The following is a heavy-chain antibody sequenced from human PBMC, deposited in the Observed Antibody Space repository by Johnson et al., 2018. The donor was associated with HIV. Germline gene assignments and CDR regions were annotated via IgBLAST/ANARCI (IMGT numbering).Heavy chain of an antibody. CDR2: LNWNGAST. Sequence: VQLVESGGGEVRPGGSLRLSCVSSGFNFDDYGVSWVRQAPGKGLEWVSGLNWNGASTDYADSVKGRFTISRDNAKNSLYLQMNSLRAEDTALYYCAKSHAIFELSGEDVFHIWGQGTMVTVPS. D-gene: IGHD1-26*01. CDR3: AKSHAIFELSGEDVFHI. J-gene: IGHJ3*02. CDR1: GFNFDDYG. V-gene: IGHV3-20*04.